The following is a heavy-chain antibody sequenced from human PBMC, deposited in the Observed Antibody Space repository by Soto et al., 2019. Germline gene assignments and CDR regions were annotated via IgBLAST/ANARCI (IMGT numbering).Heavy chain of an antibody. CDR1: GYTFTGYY. Sequence: VASVKVSCKASGYTFTGYYMRWVRQAPGQGLEWMGWINPNSGGTNYAQKFQGRVTMTRDTSISTAYMELSRLRSDDTAVYYCARDSGYDCYYGMDVWGQGTTVTVSS. CDR2: INPNSGGT. V-gene: IGHV1-2*02. J-gene: IGHJ6*02. CDR3: ARDSGYDCYYGMDV. D-gene: IGHD5-12*01.